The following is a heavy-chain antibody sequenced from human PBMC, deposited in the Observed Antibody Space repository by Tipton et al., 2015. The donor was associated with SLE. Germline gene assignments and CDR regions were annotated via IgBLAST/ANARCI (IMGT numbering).Heavy chain of an antibody. D-gene: IGHD4-17*01. J-gene: IGHJ2*01. Sequence: TLSLTCTVSGASVSSHYWSWIRQSAGRGREWIGRIHSSGDRDYNPSLRSRVTMSIDASQNRVYLRLKSVSAADTAVYYCARGSDGEYVRYFDVWGPGTLVTVSS. CDR2: IHSSGDR. CDR3: ARGSDGEYVRYFDV. V-gene: IGHV4-4*07. CDR1: GASVSSHY.